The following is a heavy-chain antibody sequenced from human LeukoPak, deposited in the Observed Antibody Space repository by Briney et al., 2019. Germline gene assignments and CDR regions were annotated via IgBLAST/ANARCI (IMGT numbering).Heavy chain of an antibody. Sequence: GGSLRLSCAASGFTFTTYWMSWVRQAPGKGLEWVANIQQDGTEKYYVDSVKGRFTISRGNSKNTLYLQMNSLRAEDTAVYCCARRAGAYSHPYDYWGQGTLVTVSS. CDR2: IQQDGTEK. V-gene: IGHV3-7*03. J-gene: IGHJ4*02. CDR1: GFTFTTYW. D-gene: IGHD4/OR15-4a*01. CDR3: ARRAGAYSHPYDY.